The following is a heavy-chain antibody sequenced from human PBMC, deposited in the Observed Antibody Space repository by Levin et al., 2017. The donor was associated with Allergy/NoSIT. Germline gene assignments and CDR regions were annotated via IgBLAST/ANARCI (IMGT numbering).Heavy chain of an antibody. J-gene: IGHJ3*02. D-gene: IGHD3-22*01. CDR2: ISYDGSNK. V-gene: IGHV3-30*18. CDR1: GFTFSSYG. CDR3: AKGKAYYYDSSGYSGDDAFDI. Sequence: GGSLRLSCAASGFTFSSYGMHWVRQAPGKGLEWVAVISYDGSNKYYADSVKGRFTISRDNSKNTLYLQMNSLRAEDTAVYYCAKGKAYYYDSSGYSGDDAFDIWGQGTMVTVSS.